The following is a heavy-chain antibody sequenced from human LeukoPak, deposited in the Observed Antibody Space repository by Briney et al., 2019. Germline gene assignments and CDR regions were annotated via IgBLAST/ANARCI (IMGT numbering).Heavy chain of an antibody. Sequence: TGGSLRLSCAASGFTFSSYSMNWVRQAPGKGLEWVSSISSSSSYIYYADSVKGRFTISRDNAKNSLYLQMNSLRAEDTAVYYCARAGTTVTTIVYYFDYWGQGTLVTVSS. CDR3: ARAGTTVTTIVYYFDY. D-gene: IGHD4-17*01. J-gene: IGHJ4*02. CDR2: ISSSSSYI. CDR1: GFTFSSYS. V-gene: IGHV3-21*01.